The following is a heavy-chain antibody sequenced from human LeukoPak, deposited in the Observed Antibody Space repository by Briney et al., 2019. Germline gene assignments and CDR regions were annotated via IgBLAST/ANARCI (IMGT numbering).Heavy chain of an antibody. CDR1: GGSISSYY. CDR2: IYDSEKT. V-gene: IGHV4-59*01. J-gene: IGHJ5*02. CDR3: ARDGTLVRGGHWFDP. D-gene: IGHD3-10*01. Sequence: PSETLSLTCTVSGGSISSYYWSWIRQPPGKGLEWIGHIYDSEKTKYAPSLESRVTISADTSKNQISLKLTSVTAADTAVYYCARDGTLVRGGHWFDPWGQGTLVTVSS.